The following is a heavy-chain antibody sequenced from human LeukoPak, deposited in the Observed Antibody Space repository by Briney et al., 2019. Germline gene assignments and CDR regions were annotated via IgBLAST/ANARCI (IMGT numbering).Heavy chain of an antibody. CDR3: ATKRGYSYGSPH. CDR1: AFIFSGHW. Sequence: GGSLRLSCEGSAFIFSGHWMNWVRQTPGKGLEWVASIKEDGSERQYVDSVKGRFSISRDNTKGSLFLQLNSLRAEDTAVYYCATKRGYSYGSPHWGQGTLVTVSS. CDR2: IKEDGSER. V-gene: IGHV3-7*03. D-gene: IGHD5-18*01. J-gene: IGHJ4*02.